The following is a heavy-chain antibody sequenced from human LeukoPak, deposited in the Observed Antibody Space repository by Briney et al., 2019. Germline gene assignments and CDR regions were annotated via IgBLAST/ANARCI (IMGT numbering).Heavy chain of an antibody. CDR1: GGSFSGYY. CDR2: INHSGST. V-gene: IGHV4-34*01. CDR3: AYSSSWNGILNY. D-gene: IGHD6-13*01. Sequence: SETLSLTCAVYGGSFSGYYWSWTRQPPGKGLEWIGEINHSGSTNYNPSLKSRVTISVDTSKNQFSLKLSSVTAADTAVYYCAYSSSWNGILNYWGQGTLVTVSS. J-gene: IGHJ4*02.